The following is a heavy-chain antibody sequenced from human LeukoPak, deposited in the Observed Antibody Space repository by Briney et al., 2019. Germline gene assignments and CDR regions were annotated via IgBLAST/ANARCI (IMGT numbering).Heavy chain of an antibody. CDR3: AKLPNLYYYDSTGGAFDI. CDR2: ISGSGGST. D-gene: IGHD3-22*01. J-gene: IGHJ3*02. Sequence: PGGSLRLSCAASGFTFSSYAMSWVRQAPGKGLEWVSAISGSGGSTYYADSVKGRFTISRDNSKNTLYLQMNSLRAEDTAVYYCAKLPNLYYYDSTGGAFDIWGQGTMVTVSS. V-gene: IGHV3-23*01. CDR1: GFTFSSYA.